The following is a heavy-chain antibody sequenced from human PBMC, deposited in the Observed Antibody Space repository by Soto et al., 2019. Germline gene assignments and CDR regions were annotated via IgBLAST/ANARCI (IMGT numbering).Heavy chain of an antibody. J-gene: IGHJ5*02. CDR2: ISAYNGNT. V-gene: IGHV1-18*04. CDR3: ARVRSPGHPPYNWFDP. CDR1: GYTVISSD. Sequence: ASVKVSCKASGYTVISSDITWVRQAPGQGLEWMGWISAYNGNTNVPQNLQGRVILTTDTSTDTAYMELRSLRSDDTAMYYCARVRSPGHPPYNWFDPWGQGTLVTVSS.